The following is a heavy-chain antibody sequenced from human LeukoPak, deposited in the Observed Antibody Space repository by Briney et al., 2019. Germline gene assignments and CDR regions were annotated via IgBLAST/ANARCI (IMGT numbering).Heavy chain of an antibody. J-gene: IGHJ4*02. CDR2: IYYSGST. CDR1: GGSISSSSYY. D-gene: IGHD5-18*01. CDR3: ARDGTAWIHIPGIGRPPFDY. V-gene: IGHV4-39*07. Sequence: IPSETLSLTCTVSGGSISSSSYYWGWIRQPPGKGLEWIGSIYYSGSTYYNPSLKSRVTISVDTSKNQFSLKLSSVTAADTAVYYCARDGTAWIHIPGIGRPPFDYWGQGTLVTVSS.